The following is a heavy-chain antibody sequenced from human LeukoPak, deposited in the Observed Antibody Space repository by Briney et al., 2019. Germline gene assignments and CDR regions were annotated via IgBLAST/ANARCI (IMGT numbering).Heavy chain of an antibody. CDR2: ISSSSSTI. Sequence: GGSLRLSCAASGFTFSSYSMNWVRQAPGKGLEWVSYISSSSSTIYYADSVKGRFTISRGNAKNSLYLQMNSLRAEDTAVYYCARKTGTTGEAFDYWGQGTQVTVSS. J-gene: IGHJ4*02. D-gene: IGHD1-1*01. CDR1: GFTFSSYS. V-gene: IGHV3-48*01. CDR3: ARKTGTTGEAFDY.